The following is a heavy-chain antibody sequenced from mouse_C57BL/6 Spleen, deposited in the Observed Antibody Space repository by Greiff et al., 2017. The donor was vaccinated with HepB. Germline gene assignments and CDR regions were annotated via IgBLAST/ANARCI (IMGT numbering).Heavy chain of an antibody. CDR1: GFTFSDYY. CDR3: ARDDYERAMDY. V-gene: IGHV5-16*01. Sequence: EVQLVESEGGLVQPGSSTKLSCTASGFTFSDYYMAWVRQVPEKGLEWVANINYDGSSTYYLDSLKSRFIISRDNAKNILYLQMSSLKSEDTATYYCARDDYERAMDYWGQGTSVTVSS. CDR2: INYDGSST. J-gene: IGHJ4*01. D-gene: IGHD2-4*01.